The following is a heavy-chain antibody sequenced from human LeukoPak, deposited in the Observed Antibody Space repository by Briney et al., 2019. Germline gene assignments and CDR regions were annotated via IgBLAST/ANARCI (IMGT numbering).Heavy chain of an antibody. CDR3: ARQRKYSSIDY. D-gene: IGHD6-13*01. CDR2: INHSGST. V-gene: IGHV4-34*01. Sequence: PSETLSLTCAVYGGSFSGYYWSWIRQPPGKGLEWIGEINHSGSTNYNPSLKSRVTISVDTSKNQFSLKLSSVTAADTAVYYCARQRKYSSIDYWGQGTLVTVSS. J-gene: IGHJ4*02. CDR1: GGSFSGYY.